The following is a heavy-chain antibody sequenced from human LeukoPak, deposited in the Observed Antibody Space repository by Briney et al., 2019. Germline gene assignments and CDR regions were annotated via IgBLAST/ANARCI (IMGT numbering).Heavy chain of an antibody. CDR2: ISAYNGNT. V-gene: IGHV1-18*01. CDR3: ARASITMIVVTNDY. Sequence: ASVKVSCKASGYTFTSYGISWVRQAPGQGLEWMGWISAYNGNTNYAQKLQGRVTMTTDTSTSTAYVELRSLRSDDTAVYYCARASITMIVVTNDYWGQGTLVTVSS. D-gene: IGHD3-22*01. CDR1: GYTFTSYG. J-gene: IGHJ4*02.